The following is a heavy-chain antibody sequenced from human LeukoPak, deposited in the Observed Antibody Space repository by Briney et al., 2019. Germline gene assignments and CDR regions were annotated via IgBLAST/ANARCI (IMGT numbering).Heavy chain of an antibody. V-gene: IGHV4-59*01. CDR3: ARVRGYSYDSSDSDY. CDR2: IYYSGNT. CDR1: GDSISYYY. Sequence: PSETLSLTCTVSGDSISYYYWSWIRQPPGKGLEWIGKIYYSGNTNYNPSLKSRVTISVDTSKNQFSLKLSSVTAADTAVYYCARVRGYSYDSSDSDYWGQGTLATVSS. J-gene: IGHJ4*02. D-gene: IGHD5-18*01.